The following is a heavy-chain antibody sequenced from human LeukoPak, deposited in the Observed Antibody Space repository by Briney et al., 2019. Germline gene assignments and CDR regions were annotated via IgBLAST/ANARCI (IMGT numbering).Heavy chain of an antibody. CDR1: GGSISSYY. J-gene: IGHJ4*02. CDR3: AKGSSSSCYSGLDY. Sequence: SETLSLTCTVSGGSISSYYWSWIQQPPGKGLECIGYIYYSGSTNYNPSLKSRVTIPVDTSKNQFSLKLSSVTAADTALYFCAKGSSSSCYSGLDYWGQGTLVAVSS. V-gene: IGHV4-59*01. CDR2: IYYSGST. D-gene: IGHD3-22*01.